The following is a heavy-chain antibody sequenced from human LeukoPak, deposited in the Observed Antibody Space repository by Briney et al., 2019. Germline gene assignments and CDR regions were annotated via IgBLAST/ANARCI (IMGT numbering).Heavy chain of an antibody. J-gene: IGHJ5*02. CDR1: GYSISSGYF. D-gene: IGHD3-10*01. V-gene: IGHV4-38-2*02. Sequence: SETLSLTCTVSGYSISSGYFWGWIRQPPGKGLEWTGSISHSGTTYYNPSLKSRITISQDTSKNQFSLKLSSVTAADTAVYYCARHRGRYYYGSGSYYNGWFDPWGQGTLVTVSS. CDR2: ISHSGTT. CDR3: ARHRGRYYYGSGSYYNGWFDP.